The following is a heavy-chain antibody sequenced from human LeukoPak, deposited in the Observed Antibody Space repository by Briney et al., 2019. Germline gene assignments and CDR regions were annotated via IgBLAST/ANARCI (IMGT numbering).Heavy chain of an antibody. J-gene: IGHJ4*02. CDR2: VWFDGDYK. Sequence: GGSLRLSCAASGFTFSSYGMYWVRQAPGKGLEWVANVWFDGDYKYYADSVKGRFTISRDNLKSTLYLQMNSLRADDTALYYCARDFCSGDCSPDYWGQGTLVTVSS. D-gene: IGHD2-21*02. CDR1: GFTFSSYG. V-gene: IGHV3-33*01. CDR3: ARDFCSGDCSPDY.